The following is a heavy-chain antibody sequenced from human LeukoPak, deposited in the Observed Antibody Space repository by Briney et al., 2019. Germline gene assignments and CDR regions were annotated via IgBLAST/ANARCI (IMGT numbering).Heavy chain of an antibody. D-gene: IGHD3-16*01. CDR3: AKSPMTSVNYVDF. J-gene: IGHJ1*01. CDR2: IRNDGSKR. CDR1: GFTFSSYG. V-gene: IGHV3-30*02. Sequence: GGSLRLSCAASGFTFSSYGMHWVRQAPGKGLEWVAYIRNDGSKRYYADSVKGRFTISRDNSKNTLSLQMNSLRGEDTAVYYCAKSPMTSVNYVDFWGQGTLVTVSS.